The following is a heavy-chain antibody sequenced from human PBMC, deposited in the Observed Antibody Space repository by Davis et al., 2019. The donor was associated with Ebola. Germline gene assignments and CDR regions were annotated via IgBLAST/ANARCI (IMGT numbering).Heavy chain of an antibody. CDR1: GYTFTGYY. V-gene: IGHV1-2*06. CDR3: ARPYYDSSGQRVFDI. D-gene: IGHD3-22*01. J-gene: IGHJ3*02. CDR2: INPNSGGT. Sequence: ASVKVSCKASGYTFTGYYMHWVRQAPGQGLEWMGRINPNSGGTNYAQKFQGRVTMTRDTSISTAYMELSRLRSDDTAVYYCARPYYDSSGQRVFDIWGQGTMVTVSS.